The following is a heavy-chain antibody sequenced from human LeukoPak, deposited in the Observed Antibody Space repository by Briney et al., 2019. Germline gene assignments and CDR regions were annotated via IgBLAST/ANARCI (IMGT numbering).Heavy chain of an antibody. D-gene: IGHD3-22*01. Sequence: GASLTLPCAPSPYTPSSHAISWARHAPGNGLGWVSSITGSSASTYYADSVKGRFTISRDNSKNTLYLQMNSLRAEDTAVYFCAKLDYYDTHWGQGTLVTVSS. V-gene: IGHV3-23*01. CDR2: ITGSSAST. CDR1: PYTPSSHA. CDR3: AKLDYYDTH. J-gene: IGHJ4*02.